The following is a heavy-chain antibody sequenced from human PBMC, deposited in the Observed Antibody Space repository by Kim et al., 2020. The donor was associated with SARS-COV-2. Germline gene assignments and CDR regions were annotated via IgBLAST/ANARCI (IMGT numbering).Heavy chain of an antibody. Sequence: SETLSLTCTVSGGSISSYYWSWIRQPPGKGLEWIGDIYYSGSTNYNPSLKSRVTISADTSKNQFSLKLSSVTAADTAVYYCARHNYDILTGWNPYYFDYWGQGTLVTVSS. D-gene: IGHD3-9*01. CDR3: ARHNYDILTGWNPYYFDY. V-gene: IGHV4-59*08. CDR2: IYYSGST. J-gene: IGHJ4*02. CDR1: GGSISSYY.